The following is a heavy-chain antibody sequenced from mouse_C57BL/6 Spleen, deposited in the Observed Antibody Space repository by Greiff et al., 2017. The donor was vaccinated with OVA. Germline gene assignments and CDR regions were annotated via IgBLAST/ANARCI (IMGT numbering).Heavy chain of an antibody. Sequence: EVMLVESGEGLVKPGGSLKLSCAASGFTFSSYAMSWVRQTPEKRLEWVAYISSGGDYIYYADTVKGRFTISRDNARNTLYLQVSSLKAEDTAMYYCGRAGYDRYWEVWGTGTRVTVSS. CDR1: GFTFSSYA. J-gene: IGHJ1*03. CDR2: ISSGGDYI. V-gene: IGHV5S21*01. D-gene: IGHD2-2*01. CDR3: GRAGYDRYWEV.